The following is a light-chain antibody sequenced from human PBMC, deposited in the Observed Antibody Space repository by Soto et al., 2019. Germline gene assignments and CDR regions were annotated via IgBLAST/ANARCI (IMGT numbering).Light chain of an antibody. CDR3: QQYDKYST. Sequence: DIQMTQSPSSLSASVGDRVIITCRASQTISVSLAWYRQKPGKAPNLLIYDASTLQEGVPSRFSGSGSGTEFTLTVTRLQPDDFATYFCQQYDKYSTFGHGTKVDVK. V-gene: IGKV1-5*01. CDR1: QTISVS. J-gene: IGKJ1*01. CDR2: DAS.